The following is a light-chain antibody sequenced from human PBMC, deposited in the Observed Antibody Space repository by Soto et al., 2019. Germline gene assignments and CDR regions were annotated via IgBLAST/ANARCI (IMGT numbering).Light chain of an antibody. CDR1: QSVSSN. CDR3: QQYNNWPIT. CDR2: GAS. V-gene: IGKV3-15*01. J-gene: IGKJ5*01. Sequence: EIVMTQSPATLSVSPGERATLSFRASQSVSSNLAWYQQKPGQAPRLLIYGASTRATGIPARFSGSGSGTEFTLTISSLQSEDSAVYYCQQYNNWPITFGQGTRLEIK.